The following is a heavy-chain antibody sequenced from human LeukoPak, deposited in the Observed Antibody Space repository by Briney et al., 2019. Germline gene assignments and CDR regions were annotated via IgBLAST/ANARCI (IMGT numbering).Heavy chain of an antibody. CDR1: GFTFSDHY. Sequence: QPGGSLRLSCAASGFTFSDHYMDWVRQAPGKGLEWVAVISSDGSNKYYADSVKGRFTISRDNSKNTLYLQMNSLRVEDTAVYYCANLRGDYWGQGTLVTVSS. CDR2: ISSDGSNK. J-gene: IGHJ4*02. D-gene: IGHD3-16*01. V-gene: IGHV3-30-3*01. CDR3: ANLRGDY.